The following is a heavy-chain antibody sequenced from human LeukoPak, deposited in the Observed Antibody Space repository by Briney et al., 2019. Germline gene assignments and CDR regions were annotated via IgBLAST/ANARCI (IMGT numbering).Heavy chain of an antibody. J-gene: IGHJ4*02. Sequence: GGSLRLSCAASGFTFSSYWMSWVRQAPGKGLEWVANIKQDGSEKYYVDSVKGRFTISRDNAKNSLYLQMNSLRAEDTAVYYCARDPRYSSSWSLDYWGQGTLVTVSS. CDR2: IKQDGSEK. CDR1: GFTFSSYW. V-gene: IGHV3-7*01. D-gene: IGHD6-13*01. CDR3: ARDPRYSSSWSLDY.